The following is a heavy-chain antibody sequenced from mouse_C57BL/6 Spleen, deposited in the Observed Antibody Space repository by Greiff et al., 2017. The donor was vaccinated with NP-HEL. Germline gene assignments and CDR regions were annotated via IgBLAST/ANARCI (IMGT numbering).Heavy chain of an antibody. V-gene: IGHV1-69*01. J-gene: IGHJ2*01. CDR1: GYTFTSYW. D-gene: IGHD2-3*01. CDR2: IDPSDSYT. Sequence: QVQLQQPGAELVMPGASVKLSCKASGYTFTSYWMHWVKQRPGQGLEWIGEIDPSDSYTNYNQKFKGKSTLTVDKSSSTAYMQLRSLTSEDSAVYYCARWDGYYFDYWGQGTTLTVSS. CDR3: ARWDGYYFDY.